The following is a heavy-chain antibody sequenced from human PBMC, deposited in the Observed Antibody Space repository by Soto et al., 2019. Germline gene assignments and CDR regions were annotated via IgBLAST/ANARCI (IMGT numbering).Heavy chain of an antibody. CDR3: VRGRKPYGDYVCWFDP. CDR1: GGSFSGYY. CDR2: INHSGST. D-gene: IGHD4-17*01. Sequence: PSETLSLTCAVYGGSFSGYYWSWIRQPPGKGLEWIGEINHSGSTNYNPSLNSRVTISVDTSKNQFSLKLSSVTAADTSVYYCVRGRKPYGDYVCWFDPWGQGTLVTVSS. J-gene: IGHJ5*02. V-gene: IGHV4-34*01.